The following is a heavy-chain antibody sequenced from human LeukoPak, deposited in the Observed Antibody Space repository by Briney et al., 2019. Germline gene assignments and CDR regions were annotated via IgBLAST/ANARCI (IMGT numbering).Heavy chain of an antibody. J-gene: IGHJ4*02. D-gene: IGHD3-10*01. CDR3: ARGERVPDF. Sequence: SETLSLTCAVSGYSVSSGYYWGWIRQPPGKGLEWIGSAYHSGSTYYNPSLKSRVTISIHTSKNQFSLKLTSVTAADTAVYYCARGERVPDFWGQGTLVTVSS. CDR1: GYSVSSGYY. V-gene: IGHV4-38-2*01. CDR2: AYHSGST.